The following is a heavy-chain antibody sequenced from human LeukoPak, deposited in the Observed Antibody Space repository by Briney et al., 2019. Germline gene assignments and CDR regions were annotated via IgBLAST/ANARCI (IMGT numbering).Heavy chain of an antibody. CDR1: GYTFTSYA. V-gene: IGHV1-3*01. D-gene: IGHD3-22*01. CDR3: AREPSPHYYDSSGYYSF. J-gene: IGHJ4*02. CDR2: INAGNGNT. Sequence: ASVKVSCKASGYTFTSYAMHWVRQAPGQRLEWMGWINAGNGNTKYSQKFQGRVTITRDTSASTAYMELSSLRSEDTAVYYCAREPSPHYYDSSGYYSFWGQGTLVTVSS.